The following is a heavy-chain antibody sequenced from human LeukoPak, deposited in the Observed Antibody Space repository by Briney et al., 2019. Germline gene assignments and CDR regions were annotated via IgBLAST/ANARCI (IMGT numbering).Heavy chain of an antibody. D-gene: IGHD5-18*01. V-gene: IGHV5-51*01. Sequence: GESLKISCKGSGYSLTSYWIGWVRQMPGKGLEWMGIIYPGDYDTRYSPSFQGQVTISADKSISTAYLQWSSLKASDTAMYYCARRIQLWLRRAGAFDIWGQGTMVTVSS. J-gene: IGHJ3*02. CDR2: IYPGDYDT. CDR1: GYSLTSYW. CDR3: ARRIQLWLRRAGAFDI.